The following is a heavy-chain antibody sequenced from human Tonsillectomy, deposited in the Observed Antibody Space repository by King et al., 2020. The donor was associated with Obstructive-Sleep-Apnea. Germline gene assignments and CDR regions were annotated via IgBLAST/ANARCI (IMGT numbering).Heavy chain of an antibody. D-gene: IGHD6-19*01. CDR3: ASGPGIAVAWCDY. CDR2: ISSDGSNK. Sequence: VQLVESGGGVVQPGRSLRLSCAASGFTFSSYAMHWVRQAPGKGLEWVAVISSDGSNKYYAESVKGRFTISRDNSKNTLWLQMNSLRAEDTAVYYCASGPGIAVAWCDYWGQGTLVTVSS. J-gene: IGHJ4*02. CDR1: GFTFSSYA. V-gene: IGHV3-30-3*01.